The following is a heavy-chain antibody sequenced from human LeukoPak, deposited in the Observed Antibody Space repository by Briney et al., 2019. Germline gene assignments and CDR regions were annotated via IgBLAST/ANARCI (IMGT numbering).Heavy chain of an antibody. J-gene: IGHJ4*02. CDR1: GVSISNYY. Sequence: SETLSLTCTVSGVSISNYYWSWIRQPAGKGLEWIGRIYAGRNTDHNPSLKSRVTMSLDSSKNQFSLRLTSVTAADTAVYYCAREHKDYDGDVYYYGYWGQGTLVTVSS. CDR2: IYAGRNT. V-gene: IGHV4-4*07. CDR3: AREHKDYDGDVYYYGY. D-gene: IGHD3-22*01.